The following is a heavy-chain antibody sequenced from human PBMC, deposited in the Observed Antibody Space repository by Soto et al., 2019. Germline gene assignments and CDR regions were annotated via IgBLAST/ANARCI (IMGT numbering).Heavy chain of an antibody. J-gene: IGHJ5*02. D-gene: IGHD6-13*01. Sequence: SVKVSCKASGGTFSSYAISWVRQAPGQGLEWMGGIIPIFGTANYAQKFQGRVTITADESTSTAYMELSSLRSEDTAVYYCARSIAAAGTSLGWFDPWGQGTLVTVSS. CDR3: ARSIAAAGTSLGWFDP. CDR1: GGTFSSYA. CDR2: IIPIFGTA. V-gene: IGHV1-69*13.